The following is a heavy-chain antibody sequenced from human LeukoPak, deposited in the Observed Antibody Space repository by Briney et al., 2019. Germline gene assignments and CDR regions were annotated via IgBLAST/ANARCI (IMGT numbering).Heavy chain of an antibody. J-gene: IGHJ3*02. CDR1: GGSFSGYY. Sequence: SETLSLTCAVYGGSFSGYYWSWIRQPPGKGLEWIGEINHSGSTNYNPSLKSRVTISVDTSKNQFSLKLSSVTAADTAVYYCARGRRVVVTAWLAFDIWGQGTMVTVSS. V-gene: IGHV4-34*01. CDR3: ARGRRVVVTAWLAFDI. CDR2: INHSGST. D-gene: IGHD2-21*02.